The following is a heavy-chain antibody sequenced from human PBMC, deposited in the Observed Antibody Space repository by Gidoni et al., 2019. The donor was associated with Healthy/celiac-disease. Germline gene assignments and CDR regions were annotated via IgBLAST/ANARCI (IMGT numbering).Heavy chain of an antibody. Sequence: QVQLQESGPGLVKPSETLSLTCTVSGGSISSYSWRWIRQPPGKGLEWTGYIYYSASTNYNPSLKSRVTISVDTSKNQFSLKLSSVTAADTAVYYCARGPSGGFAYYYYYYMDVWGKGTTVTVSS. CDR3: ARGPSGGFAYYYYYYMDV. CDR1: GGSISSYS. V-gene: IGHV4-59*01. J-gene: IGHJ6*03. CDR2: IYYSAST. D-gene: IGHD3-16*01.